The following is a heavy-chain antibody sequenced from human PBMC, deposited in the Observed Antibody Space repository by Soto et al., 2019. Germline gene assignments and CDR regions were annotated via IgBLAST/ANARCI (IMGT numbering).Heavy chain of an antibody. CDR3: ARGERGSVWYVPYFDS. D-gene: IGHD6-19*01. Sequence: GGSLRLSCAASGFTFSTYTMHWVRQAPGKGLEWVAVISYDGSNKYYADSVKGRFTISRDNSKNTLYLQMSSLRVEDTAVYYCARGERGSVWYVPYFDSWGQGTLVTVS. J-gene: IGHJ4*02. CDR2: ISYDGSNK. V-gene: IGHV3-30-3*01. CDR1: GFTFSTYT.